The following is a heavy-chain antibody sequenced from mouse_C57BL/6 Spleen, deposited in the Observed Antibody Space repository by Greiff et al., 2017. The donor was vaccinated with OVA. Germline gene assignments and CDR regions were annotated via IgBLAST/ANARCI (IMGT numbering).Heavy chain of an antibody. CDR2: IDPETGGT. Sequence: VQLQQSGAELVRPGASVTLSCKASGYTFTDYEMHWVKQTPVHGLEWIGAIDPETGGTAYNQKFKGKAILTADKSSSTAYMGLRSLTSEDSAVYYCTRSGYDGPYDYWGQGTSVTVSS. V-gene: IGHV1-15*01. D-gene: IGHD2-3*01. J-gene: IGHJ4*01. CDR3: TRSGYDGPYDY. CDR1: GYTFTDYE.